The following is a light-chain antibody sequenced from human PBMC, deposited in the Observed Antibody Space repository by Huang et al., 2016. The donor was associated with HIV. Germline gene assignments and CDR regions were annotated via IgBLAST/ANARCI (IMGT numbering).Light chain of an antibody. CDR3: QQYENWPRT. CDR2: RAS. Sequence: EIVMTQSPATLSLSPGETVTLSCRASQSVDSDLAWYRQTPGQSPSLLIYRASIRASGIPARFSGSGSGTEFTLTISSLQSEDFAVYYCQQYENWPRTFGQGTKVEIK. J-gene: IGKJ1*01. V-gene: IGKV3-15*01. CDR1: QSVDSD.